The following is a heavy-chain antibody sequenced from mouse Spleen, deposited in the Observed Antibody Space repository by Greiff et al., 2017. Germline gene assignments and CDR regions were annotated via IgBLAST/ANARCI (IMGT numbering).Heavy chain of an antibody. CDR1: GFTFSSYA. D-gene: IGHD2-14*01. CDR3: ARHEDRYFDY. Sequence: EVQLQESGGGLVKPGGSLKLSCAASGFTFSSYAMSWVRQTPEKRLEWVATISSGGSYTYYPDSVKGRFTTSRDNAKNTLYLQMSSLRSEDTAMYYCARHEDRYFDYWGQGTTLTVSS. CDR2: ISSGGSYT. J-gene: IGHJ2*01. V-gene: IGHV5-9-3*01.